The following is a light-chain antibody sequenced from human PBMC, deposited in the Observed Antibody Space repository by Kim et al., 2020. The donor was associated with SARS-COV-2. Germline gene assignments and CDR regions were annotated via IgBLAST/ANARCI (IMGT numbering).Light chain of an antibody. CDR1: QNIGDN. CDR2: DAS. Sequence: EIIMTQSPGTLSVSPGDSATLSCRASQNIGDNLAWYQQKPGQAPRLLIYDASTVDTGVPARFSGSGSGTEFSLTISSLQSEDFAVYYCQYFDRRVATFGQGTKVDIK. CDR3: QYFDRRVAT. J-gene: IGKJ1*01. V-gene: IGKV3-15*01.